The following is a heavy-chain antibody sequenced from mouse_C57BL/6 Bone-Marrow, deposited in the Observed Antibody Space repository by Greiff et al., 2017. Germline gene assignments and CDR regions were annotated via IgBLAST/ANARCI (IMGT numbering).Heavy chain of an antibody. CDR1: GFTFSDFY. CDR2: SRNKANDYTT. Sequence: EVKVVESGGGLVQSGRSLRLSCATSGFTFSDFYMEWVRQAPGKGLEWIAASRNKANDYTTEYSASVKGRFIVSRDTSQSILYLQMNALRAEDTAIYYCARDNYGNGCAYWGQGTLVTVSA. CDR3: ARDNYGNGCAY. J-gene: IGHJ3*01. V-gene: IGHV7-1*01. D-gene: IGHD2-1*01.